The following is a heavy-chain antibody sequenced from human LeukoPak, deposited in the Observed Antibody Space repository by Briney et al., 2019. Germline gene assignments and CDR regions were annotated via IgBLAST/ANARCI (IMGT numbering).Heavy chain of an antibody. V-gene: IGHV4-39*07. J-gene: IGHJ5*01. CDR1: GDSIGRSSYY. D-gene: IGHD1-26*01. CDR2: IFYSGST. CDR3: ARQVAIVEPTDLNWFDS. Sequence: PSETLSLTCNVSGDSIGRSSYYWGWIRQTPEKGLEWIGSIFYSGSTYYTPSLKSRVIMSLDTSKNQFSLRLTSVTAADTAVYYCARQVAIVEPTDLNWFDSWGQGTLVTVSS.